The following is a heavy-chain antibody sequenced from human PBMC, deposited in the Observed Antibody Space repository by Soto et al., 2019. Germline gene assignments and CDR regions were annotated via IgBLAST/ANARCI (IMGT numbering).Heavy chain of an antibody. D-gene: IGHD6-6*01. CDR1: GYTFTGYF. CDR2: INPNSGGT. CDR3: ARDRYSRRNYFDS. J-gene: IGHJ4*02. V-gene: IGHV1-2*04. Sequence: ASVKVSCKASGYTFTGYFMHWVRQAPGQGLEWMGWINPNSGGTNYAQKFQGWVTTTRDTSINTAYMELSRLRSDDTAVYYCARDRYSRRNYFDSWGQGTLVTVSS.